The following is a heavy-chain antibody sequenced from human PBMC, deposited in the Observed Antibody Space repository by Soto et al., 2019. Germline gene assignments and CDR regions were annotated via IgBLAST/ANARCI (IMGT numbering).Heavy chain of an antibody. CDR3: ARVHTVTTYFDV. J-gene: IGHJ2*01. Sequence: QVQLVQSGAEVGKPGASVKVSCKASGYTFTSYDINWVRQASGQGLEWMGWMNPNSGNTGSAQRFQGRLTMTRNTSINTAYMELTSLTSEDAAVYYCARVHTVTTYFDVWGPGILVAVSS. CDR2: MNPNSGNT. CDR1: GYTFTSYD. V-gene: IGHV1-8*01. D-gene: IGHD4-17*01.